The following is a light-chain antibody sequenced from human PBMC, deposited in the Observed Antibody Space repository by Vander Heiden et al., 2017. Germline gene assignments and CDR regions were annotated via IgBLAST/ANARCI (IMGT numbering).Light chain of an antibody. CDR3: QSYDSSLSGWV. Sequence: QSVLTQPPSVSGAPGQRVTLSCPGSSSNIGAGYDVHWYQQLPGTAPKLLVHGNNNRPSGVPDRFSGSKSGTSASLAITGLQAEDEADYYCQSYDSSLSGWVFGGGTKLTVL. CDR1: SSNIGAGYD. V-gene: IGLV1-40*01. CDR2: GNN. J-gene: IGLJ3*02.